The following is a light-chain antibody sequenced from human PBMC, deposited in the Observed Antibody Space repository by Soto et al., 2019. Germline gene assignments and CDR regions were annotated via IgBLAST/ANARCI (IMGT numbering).Light chain of an antibody. Sequence: QSVLTQPRSVSGSPGQSVTISCTGTSSNVGRYKYVSWYQHHPGKAPKLMIYDVTMRPSGVPDLFSCSKSGNTASLTISGLEAEDEADYYCCSYAGTYTYVFGTGTKLTVL. V-gene: IGLV2-11*01. CDR1: SSNVGRYKY. CDR2: DVT. CDR3: CSYAGTYTYV. J-gene: IGLJ1*01.